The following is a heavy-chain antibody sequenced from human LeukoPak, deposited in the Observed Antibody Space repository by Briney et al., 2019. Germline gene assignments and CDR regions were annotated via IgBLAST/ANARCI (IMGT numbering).Heavy chain of an antibody. Sequence: GGSLRLSCAASGFTFDDYAMHWVRHAPGKGLEWVSGISWNSGSIGYADSVKGRFTISRDNAKNSLYLQMNSLRAEDTALYYCAVGAATAFYWGQGTLVTVSS. D-gene: IGHD3-16*01. V-gene: IGHV3-9*01. CDR1: GFTFDDYA. CDR3: AVGAATAFY. J-gene: IGHJ4*02. CDR2: ISWNSGSI.